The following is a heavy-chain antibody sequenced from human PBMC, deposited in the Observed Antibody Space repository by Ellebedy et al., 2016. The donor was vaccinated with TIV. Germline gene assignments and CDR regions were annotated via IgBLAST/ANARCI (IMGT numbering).Heavy chain of an antibody. Sequence: ASVKVSXKASGYTFTSYYMHWVRQAPGQGLEWMGIINPSDGSTNYAQKFQGRVTMTRDTSISTAYMELSRLRSDDTAVYYCARTEVLPATTYNNYAMDVWGQGTTVTVSS. J-gene: IGHJ6*02. CDR1: GYTFTSYY. CDR2: INPSDGST. CDR3: ARTEVLPATTYNNYAMDV. V-gene: IGHV1-2*02. D-gene: IGHD2-2*01.